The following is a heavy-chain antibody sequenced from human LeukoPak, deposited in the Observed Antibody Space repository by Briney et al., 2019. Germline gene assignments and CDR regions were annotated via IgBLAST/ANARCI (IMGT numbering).Heavy chain of an antibody. V-gene: IGHV3-7*01. Sequence: GGSLRLSCAASGFTFSSYWMSWVRQAPGKGLKWVANIKQDGSEKYYVDSVKGRFTISRDNAKNSLYLQMNSLRAEDTAVYYCARGDSSSWYRGSWWFDPWGQGTLVTVSS. D-gene: IGHD6-13*01. CDR1: GFTFSSYW. CDR2: IKQDGSEK. CDR3: ARGDSSSWYRGSWWFDP. J-gene: IGHJ5*02.